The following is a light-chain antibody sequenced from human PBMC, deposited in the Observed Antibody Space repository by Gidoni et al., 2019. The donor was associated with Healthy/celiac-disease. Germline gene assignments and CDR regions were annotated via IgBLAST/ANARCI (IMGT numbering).Light chain of an antibody. J-gene: IGLJ3*02. CDR1: SANIGAGSD. CDR3: QSYDSSLRGV. Sequence: QSVLTQPPSVSGAPGQRVTISCTGSSANIGAGSDVHWYQQLPGTAPKLLMYGNRHRPSGVPDRFSGSKSGTSASLAITGLQAEDEADYYCQSYDSSLRGVFGGGTKLTVL. CDR2: GNR. V-gene: IGLV1-40*01.